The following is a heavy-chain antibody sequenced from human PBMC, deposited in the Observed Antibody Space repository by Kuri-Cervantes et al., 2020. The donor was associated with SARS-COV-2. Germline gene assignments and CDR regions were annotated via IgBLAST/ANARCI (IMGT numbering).Heavy chain of an antibody. Sequence: ASVKVSCKASGYTFTSYGISWVRQAPGQGLEWMGWISAYNGNTNYAQKLQGRVTMTTDTSTSTAYMELRSLRSDDTAVYYCARDRGKAAYYYDSSGYFYRGQGTLVTVSS. CDR3: ARDRGKAAYYYDSSGYFY. CDR2: ISAYNGNT. J-gene: IGHJ4*02. D-gene: IGHD3-22*01. CDR1: GYTFTSYG. V-gene: IGHV1-18*01.